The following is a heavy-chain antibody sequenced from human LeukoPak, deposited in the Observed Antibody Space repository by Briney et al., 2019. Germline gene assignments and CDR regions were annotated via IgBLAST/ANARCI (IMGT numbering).Heavy chain of an antibody. CDR1: GYTFTGYY. Sequence: ASVKVSCKASGYTFTGYYMHWVRQAPGQGLKWMGWINPNSGGTNYAQKFQGRVTMTRVTSISTDYMELSRLRSDDTAVYYCARRRELLDWHFDLWGRGTLVTVSS. J-gene: IGHJ2*01. CDR2: INPNSGGT. D-gene: IGHD1-26*01. CDR3: ARRRELLDWHFDL. V-gene: IGHV1-2*02.